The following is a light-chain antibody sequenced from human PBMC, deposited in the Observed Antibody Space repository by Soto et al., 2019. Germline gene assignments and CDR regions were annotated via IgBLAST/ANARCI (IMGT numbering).Light chain of an antibody. CDR2: AAS. CDR1: EYIGTW. Sequence: DIQMTQSPSSVSASVGDTVTITCRASEYIGTWLAWYQKKPGKAPNLLIFAASSLQSGVPTRFSGSGSGTDFTLTISSLQPEDFATYFYQQGASFPLAFGGGTKVEI. V-gene: IGKV1-12*01. J-gene: IGKJ4*01. CDR3: QQGASFPLA.